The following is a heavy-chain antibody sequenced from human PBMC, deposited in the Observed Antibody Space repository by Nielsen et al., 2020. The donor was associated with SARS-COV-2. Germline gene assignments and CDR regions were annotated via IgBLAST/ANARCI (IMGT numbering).Heavy chain of an antibody. CDR3: ARNEAAPGMETNWYDH. CDR1: GFIFNNYA. CDR2: ISGTGGNT. V-gene: IGHV3-23*01. J-gene: IGHJ5*02. Sequence: GESLKISCEASGFIFNNYAMNWVRQAPGKGLEWVSGISGTGGNTYYADAVKGRFTVSRDNSNNTLYLQMNGLNADDTAVYYCARNEAAPGMETNWYDHWGQGTPVTVSS. D-gene: IGHD6-13*01.